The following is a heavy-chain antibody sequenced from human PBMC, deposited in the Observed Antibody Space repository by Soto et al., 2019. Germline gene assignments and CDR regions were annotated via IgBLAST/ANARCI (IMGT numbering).Heavy chain of an antibody. CDR3: AKDPVVRGVISPPNHNWFDP. D-gene: IGHD3-10*01. J-gene: IGHJ5*02. Sequence: KTGGSLRLSCAASGFTFSDFSMNWVRQAPGKGLEWVASISSTGIHTYYAESLKGRFTISRDNSKNTLYLQMNSLRAEDTAVYYCAKDPVVRGVISPPNHNWFDPWGQGTLVTAPQ. CDR2: ISSTGIHT. V-gene: IGHV3-21*04. CDR1: GFTFSDFS.